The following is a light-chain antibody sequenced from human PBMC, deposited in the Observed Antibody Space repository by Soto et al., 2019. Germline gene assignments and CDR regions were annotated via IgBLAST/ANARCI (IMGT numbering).Light chain of an antibody. CDR2: KAS. Sequence: DIQMTQSLSTLSASVGDRVTITCRASQTITTSLAWYQQKPGKAPKLLIYKASSLESGVPSRFSGSGSGTEFTLTISSLQPDDFATYYCQQYDSYSLRTFGQGTRVEI. CDR3: QQYDSYSLRT. CDR1: QTITTS. V-gene: IGKV1-5*03. J-gene: IGKJ1*01.